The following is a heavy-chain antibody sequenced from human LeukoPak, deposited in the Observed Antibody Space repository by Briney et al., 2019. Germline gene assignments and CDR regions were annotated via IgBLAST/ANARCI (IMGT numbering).Heavy chain of an antibody. V-gene: IGHV3-23*01. CDR3: AKNGDSWYFDV. CDR1: GIPLSSYA. CDR2: IRGSGGST. J-gene: IGHJ2*01. D-gene: IGHD2-21*02. Sequence: GGSLRLSCAASGIPLSSYAMSWVRQAPGKGLEWVSGIRGSGGSTHYADSVKGRFTISRDNSKNTLYLQMNSLRAEDTAVYYCAKNGDSWYFDVWGRGTLVTVSS.